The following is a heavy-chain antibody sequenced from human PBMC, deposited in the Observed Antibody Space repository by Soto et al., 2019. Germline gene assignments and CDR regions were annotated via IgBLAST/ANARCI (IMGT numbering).Heavy chain of an antibody. Sequence: ASVKVSCKASGGTFSSYAISWVRQAPGQGLEWMGGIIPILGTANYAQKFQGRVTITADKSTSTAYMELSSLRSEDTAVYYCARDRNFWSGYSGMDVWGQGTTVTVSS. CDR2: IIPILGTA. V-gene: IGHV1-69*10. CDR3: ARDRNFWSGYSGMDV. D-gene: IGHD3-3*01. J-gene: IGHJ6*02. CDR1: GGTFSSYA.